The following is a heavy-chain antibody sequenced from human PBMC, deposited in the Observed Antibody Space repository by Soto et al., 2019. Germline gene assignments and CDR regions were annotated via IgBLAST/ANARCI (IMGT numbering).Heavy chain of an antibody. CDR2: INPNSGGT. V-gene: IGHV1-2*02. CDR3: ARGRGHYYDSSGYWNWFDP. J-gene: IGHJ5*02. CDR1: GYTFTGYY. D-gene: IGHD3-22*01. Sequence: ASVKVSCKASGYTFTGYYLHWVRQAPGQGLEWMGWINPNSGGTNYAQKFQGRVTMTRDTSISTAYMELSRPRSDDTAVYYCARGRGHYYDSSGYWNWFDPWGQGTLVTVSS.